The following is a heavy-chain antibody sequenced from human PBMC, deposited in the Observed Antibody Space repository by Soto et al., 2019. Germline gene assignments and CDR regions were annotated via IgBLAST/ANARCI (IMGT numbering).Heavy chain of an antibody. CDR3: THTGVLAAFDH. V-gene: IGHV3-73*02. CDR1: GFTFSGSA. Sequence: EVQLVESGGGLVQPGGSLKLSCAASGFTFSGSAMHWVRQASGKGLEWVGRIRSKAHGYATGYVESVKGRFTISRDESKNTAYLQMNSLKTEDTDVYYCTHTGVLAAFDHLSQGTVVNVNS. CDR2: IRSKAHGYAT. J-gene: IGHJ4*02. D-gene: IGHD3-10*01.